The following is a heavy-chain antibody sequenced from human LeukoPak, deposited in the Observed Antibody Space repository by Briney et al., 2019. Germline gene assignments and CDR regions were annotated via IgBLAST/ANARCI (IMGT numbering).Heavy chain of an antibody. CDR1: GGSISSGGYY. CDR2: IYYSGST. D-gene: IGHD4-17*01. J-gene: IGHJ3*02. CDR3: ARYPSSTVTTYLNAFDI. V-gene: IGHV4-31*03. Sequence: SETLSLTCTVSGGSISSGGYYWSWIRQHPGKGLEWIGYIYYSGSTYYNPSLKSRVTISVDTSKNQFSLKLSSVTAADTAMYYCARYPSSTVTTYLNAFDIWGQGTMVTVSS.